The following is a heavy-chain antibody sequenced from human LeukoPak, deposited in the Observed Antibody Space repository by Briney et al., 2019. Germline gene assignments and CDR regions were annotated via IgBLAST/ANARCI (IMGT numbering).Heavy chain of an antibody. Sequence: PSETLSLTCTVSGVSITSHYWSWIRQSPGRGVEWLGYIYYTGSTSYNPSLKSRVTMSVDTSNKQFSLKLSSVTAADTAVYYCAGGRGGGAFDIWGPGTMVTISS. CDR1: GVSITSHY. D-gene: IGHD3-16*01. CDR2: IYYTGST. J-gene: IGHJ3*02. CDR3: AGGRGGGAFDI. V-gene: IGHV4-59*11.